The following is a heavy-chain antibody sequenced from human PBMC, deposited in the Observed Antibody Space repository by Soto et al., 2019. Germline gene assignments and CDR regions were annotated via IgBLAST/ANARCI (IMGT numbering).Heavy chain of an antibody. D-gene: IGHD6-25*01. J-gene: IGHJ4*02. V-gene: IGHV1-69*13. CDR3: PREGSGYNI. CDR1: GGSFSNFG. CDR2: IVPVFGRP. Sequence: ASVKVSCKASGGSFSNFGISWVRQAPGQGLEWMGGIVPVFGRPNYAQRFRGRLTITADESTSTGYMELIXXRSEDTXXYXXPREGSGYNIWGQGTQVTVSS.